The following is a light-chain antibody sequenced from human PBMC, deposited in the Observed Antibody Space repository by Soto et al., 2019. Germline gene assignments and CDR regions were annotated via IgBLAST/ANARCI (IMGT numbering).Light chain of an antibody. J-gene: IGKJ5*01. Sequence: DIQMTQSPSSLSASVGDRVTITCRASQSISSYLNWYQQKPGKAPKLLIYAASSLQSGVPSRFSGSGSGTDFTLAIRRLEPEDSAVYYCQQYGGSPSITFGQGTRLEIK. CDR3: QQYGGSPSIT. CDR1: QSISSY. CDR2: AAS. V-gene: IGKV1-39*01.